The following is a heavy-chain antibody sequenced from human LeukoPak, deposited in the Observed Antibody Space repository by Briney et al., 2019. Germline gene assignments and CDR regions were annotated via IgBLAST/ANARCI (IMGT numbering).Heavy chain of an antibody. Sequence: AETLSLTCTVSGGAISSYYWSWIRQPPGKGLEWIGYIYYTGSTNYNPSLTSRVNISVDTSKNQFSLNLTSVTAADTAVYYCARWGSIAVARFDYWGQGTLVTVSS. CDR3: ARWGSIAVARFDY. J-gene: IGHJ4*02. D-gene: IGHD6-6*01. V-gene: IGHV4-59*01. CDR2: IYYTGST. CDR1: GGAISSYY.